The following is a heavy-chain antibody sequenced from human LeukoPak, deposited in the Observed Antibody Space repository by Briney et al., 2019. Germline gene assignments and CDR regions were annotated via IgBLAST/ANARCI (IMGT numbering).Heavy chain of an antibody. CDR2: IIPIFGTA. CDR1: GGTFSSYA. J-gene: IGHJ1*01. V-gene: IGHV1-69*13. D-gene: IGHD1-26*01. CDR3: ARAESGSYSDPDEYFQH. Sequence: ASVKVSCEASGGTFSSYAISWVRQAPGQGLEWMGGIIPIFGTANYAQKFQGRVTITADESTSTAYMELSSLRSEDTAVYYCARAESGSYSDPDEYFQHWGQGTLVTVSS.